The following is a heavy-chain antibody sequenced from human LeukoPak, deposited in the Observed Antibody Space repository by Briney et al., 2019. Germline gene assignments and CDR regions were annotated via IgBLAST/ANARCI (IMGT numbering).Heavy chain of an antibody. V-gene: IGHV1-2*02. Sequence: ASVKVSCTASGSTFTGYFVHWVRQAPGQGLGWMRWINPKSGATNYGKNFQGMVTTTWDTSSSTAYMDLSRLRSDDTAVYYCARSLSFDFWRGGNYYYMDVWGKGTTVTVSS. CDR2: INPKSGAT. D-gene: IGHD3-3*01. CDR3: ARSLSFDFWRGGNYYYMDV. CDR1: GSTFTGYF. J-gene: IGHJ6*03.